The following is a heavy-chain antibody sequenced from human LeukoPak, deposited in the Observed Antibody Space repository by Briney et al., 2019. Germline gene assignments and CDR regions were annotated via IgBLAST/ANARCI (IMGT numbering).Heavy chain of an antibody. CDR2: IYYSGNT. Sequence: PSETLSLTCTVSGGSISSYYWSWIRQPPGKGLEWIGYIYYSGNTNYNPSLKSRVTISVDTSKNQFSLKLSSVTAADTAVYYCARERWGNTVLSYYYMDVWGKGTTVTVSS. CDR3: ARERWGNTVLSYYYMDV. CDR1: GGSISSYY. D-gene: IGHD3-16*01. V-gene: IGHV4-59*01. J-gene: IGHJ6*03.